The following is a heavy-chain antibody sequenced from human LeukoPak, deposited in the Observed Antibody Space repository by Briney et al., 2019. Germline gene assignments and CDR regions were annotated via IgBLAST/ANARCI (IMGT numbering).Heavy chain of an antibody. D-gene: IGHD3-3*01. CDR2: ISGSGTST. CDR1: GGSISSYY. V-gene: IGHV3-23*01. CDR3: ARGPRITIFGVVMANDAFDI. J-gene: IGHJ3*02. Sequence: ETLSLICTVSGGSISSYYWTWVRQAPGKGLEWVSGISGSGTSTYHADSVKGRFTISRDNSKNTLYLQMNSLRVDDTAVYYCARGPRITIFGVVMANDAFDIWGQGTMVTVSS.